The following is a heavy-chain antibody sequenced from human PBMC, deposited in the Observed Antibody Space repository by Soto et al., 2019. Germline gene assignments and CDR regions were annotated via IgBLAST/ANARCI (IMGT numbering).Heavy chain of an antibody. D-gene: IGHD3-10*01. V-gene: IGHV4-4*02. Sequence: QVQLQESGPGLVKPSGPLSLTCAVSGASISSSNWWSWVRQPPGKGLEWIGEIYHSGSTRYNPSRKSRVNISVDKSKNQCSLNLSSVTAADTAVYYCARGGPMDVWGQGTTVTVSS. CDR3: ARGGPMDV. J-gene: IGHJ6*02. CDR1: GASISSSNW. CDR2: IYHSGST.